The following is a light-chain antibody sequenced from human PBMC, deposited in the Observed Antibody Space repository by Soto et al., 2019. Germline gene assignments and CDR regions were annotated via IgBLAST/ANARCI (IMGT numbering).Light chain of an antibody. CDR2: GVT. CDR3: LLYYGGSYV. V-gene: IGLV2-14*01. CDR1: SSDVGDYYY. J-gene: IGLJ1*01. Sequence: QSALTQPASVSGSPGQSITISCSGTSSDVGDYYYVSWYQQHPGKAPKLLIYGVTDRPSGVSHRFSGSRSDSTASLTISGLQAEDEADYYCLLYYGGSYVFGAGTKVTVL.